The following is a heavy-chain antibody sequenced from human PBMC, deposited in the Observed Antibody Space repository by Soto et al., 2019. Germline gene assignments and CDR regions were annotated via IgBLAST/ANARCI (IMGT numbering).Heavy chain of an antibody. J-gene: IGHJ3*02. V-gene: IGHV3-21*01. Sequence: GGSLRLSCAASGFTFSSYSMNWVRQAPGKGLEWVSSISSSSSYIYYADSVKGRFTISRDNAKNSLYLQMNSLRAEDTAVYYCATEGQMVGDLDAFDIWGQGTMVTVSS. CDR2: ISSSSSYI. CDR3: ATEGQMVGDLDAFDI. D-gene: IGHD4-17*01. CDR1: GFTFSSYS.